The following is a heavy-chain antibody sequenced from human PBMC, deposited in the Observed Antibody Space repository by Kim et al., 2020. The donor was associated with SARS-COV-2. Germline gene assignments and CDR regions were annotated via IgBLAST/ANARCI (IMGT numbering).Heavy chain of an antibody. Sequence: SLKSRVTISVDTSKNQFSLKLSSVTAADTAVYYCARTPLLWFGELFYFDYWGQGTLVTVSS. J-gene: IGHJ4*02. CDR3: ARTPLLWFGELFYFDY. V-gene: IGHV4-34*13. D-gene: IGHD3-10*01.